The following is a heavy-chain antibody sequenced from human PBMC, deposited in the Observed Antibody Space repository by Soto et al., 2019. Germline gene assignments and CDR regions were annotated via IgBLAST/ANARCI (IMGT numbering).Heavy chain of an antibody. CDR3: AKFGMATTKRSPPYYIDY. Sequence: GGSLRLSCAASGFTFSSYAMSWVRQAPGKWLEWVSSISGSGGGTYYADSVKGRFTFSRDNSKNTLYLQMNSLRAEDTAVYYCAKFGMATTKRSPPYYIDYWGQGXLVTVYS. CDR2: ISGSGGGT. CDR1: GFTFSSYA. V-gene: IGHV3-23*01. D-gene: IGHD1-1*01. J-gene: IGHJ4*02.